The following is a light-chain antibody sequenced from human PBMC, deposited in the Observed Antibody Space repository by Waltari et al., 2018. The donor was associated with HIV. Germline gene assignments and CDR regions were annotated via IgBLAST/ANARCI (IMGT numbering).Light chain of an antibody. J-gene: IGLJ2*01. CDR1: SSDVGGYNY. Sequence: QSALTQPASVSGSPGQSITISCTGTSSDVGGYNYVSWYQQHPGKAPKPMIYEVSNRPSGVSTRFSGSKSGNTASRTISGLQAEDEADYYCSSYTSSSTVVFGGGTKLTVL. CDR2: EVS. V-gene: IGLV2-14*01. CDR3: SSYTSSSTVV.